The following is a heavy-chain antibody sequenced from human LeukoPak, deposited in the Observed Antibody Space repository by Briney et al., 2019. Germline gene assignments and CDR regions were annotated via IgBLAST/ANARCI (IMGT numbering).Heavy chain of an antibody. D-gene: IGHD3-10*01. Sequence: SETLSLTCTVSGGSINSSSYSWGWTRQPPGKGLEWIGSIYYSGYTYYTPSLKSRVTISVDTSKNQFSLKLNSVTAADTAVYYCARLGWLYGSGSMNWFDPWGQGTLVTVSS. CDR2: IYYSGYT. J-gene: IGHJ5*02. CDR1: GGSINSSSYS. V-gene: IGHV4-39*01. CDR3: ARLGWLYGSGSMNWFDP.